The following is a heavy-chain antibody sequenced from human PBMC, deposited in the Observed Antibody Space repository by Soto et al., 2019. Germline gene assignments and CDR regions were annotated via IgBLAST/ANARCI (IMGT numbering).Heavy chain of an antibody. CDR3: ARDYYDSSGYYTYGMDV. D-gene: IGHD3-22*01. V-gene: IGHV1-2*04. J-gene: IGHJ6*02. Sequence: ASVKVSCKASGYTFTGYYMHWVRQAPGQGLEWMGWINPNSGGTNYAQKFQGWVTMTRDTSISTAYMELSRLRSDDTAVYYCARDYYDSSGYYTYGMDVWGQGTTVTVSS. CDR1: GYTFTGYY. CDR2: INPNSGGT.